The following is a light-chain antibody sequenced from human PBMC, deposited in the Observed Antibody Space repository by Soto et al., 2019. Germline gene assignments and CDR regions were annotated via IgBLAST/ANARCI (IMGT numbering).Light chain of an antibody. CDR3: LQYSSSPLT. CDR2: GAS. J-gene: IGKJ4*01. Sequence: EIVLTQSPGTLSLSPGESATLSCRASQSVRSNYLAWYQQKPGQAPRLLIFGASNRATGIPPRFSGRGSGTYFTLTLIRLEPEDTSVYYRLQYSSSPLTFGGGTKVDIK. V-gene: IGKV3-20*01. CDR1: QSVRSNY.